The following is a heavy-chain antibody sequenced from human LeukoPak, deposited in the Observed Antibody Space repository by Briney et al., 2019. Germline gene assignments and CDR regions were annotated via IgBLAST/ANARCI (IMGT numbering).Heavy chain of an antibody. D-gene: IGHD2-21*02. CDR1: GFTFSSYA. J-gene: IGHJ4*02. CDR2: ISGSGGST. V-gene: IGHV3-23*01. CDR3: AKDVEAYCGADCYPIFDF. Sequence: GGSLRLSCAASGFTFSSYAMSWARQAPGKGLEWVSSISGSGGSTNYADSVKGRFTISRDNSKNTLFLQMSSLRAEDTAIYYCAKDVEAYCGADCYPIFDFWGQGTLVTVSS.